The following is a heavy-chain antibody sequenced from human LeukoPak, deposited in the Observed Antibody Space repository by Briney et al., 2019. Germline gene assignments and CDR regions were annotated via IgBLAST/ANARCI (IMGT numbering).Heavy chain of an antibody. Sequence: SETLSLTCTVSGGSISSYYWSWIRQPPGKGLEWIGYIYYSGSTNYNPSLKSRVTISVDTSKNQFSLKLSSVTAADTAVYYCATGPRYYYDSSGYKGWFDPWGQGTLVTVSS. CDR1: GGSISSYY. D-gene: IGHD3-22*01. CDR2: IYYSGST. CDR3: ATGPRYYYDSSGYKGWFDP. J-gene: IGHJ5*02. V-gene: IGHV4-59*01.